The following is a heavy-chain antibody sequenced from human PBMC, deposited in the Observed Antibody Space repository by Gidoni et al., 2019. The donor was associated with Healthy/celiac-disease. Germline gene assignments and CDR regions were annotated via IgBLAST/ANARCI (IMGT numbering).Heavy chain of an antibody. V-gene: IGHV3-30*04. D-gene: IGHD3-22*01. CDR2: ISYDGSNN. Sequence: QVQLVESGGGVVQPGRSMGLACAASGFTFSSYAMHWVRQAPGKGLEWVAVISYDGSNNYYADSVKGRFTISRDNSKNTLYLQMNSLRSEDTAVYYCARPGHYYDSSGYFHDAFDIWGQGTMVTVSS. CDR3: ARPGHYYDSSGYFHDAFDI. J-gene: IGHJ3*02. CDR1: GFTFSSYA.